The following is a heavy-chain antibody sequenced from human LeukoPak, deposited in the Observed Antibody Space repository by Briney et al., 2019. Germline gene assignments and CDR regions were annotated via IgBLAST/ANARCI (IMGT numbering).Heavy chain of an antibody. V-gene: IGHV1-18*01. CDR1: GGTFSSYA. D-gene: IGHD4-17*01. J-gene: IGHJ4*02. CDR2: ISAYDGNT. CDR3: ARDDYGDYEWAY. Sequence: ASVKVSCKASGGTFSSYAISWVRQAPGQGLEWMGWISAYDGNTNYAQKLQGRVTMTTDTSTSTAYMELRSLRSDDTAVYYCARDDYGDYEWAYWGQGTLVTVSS.